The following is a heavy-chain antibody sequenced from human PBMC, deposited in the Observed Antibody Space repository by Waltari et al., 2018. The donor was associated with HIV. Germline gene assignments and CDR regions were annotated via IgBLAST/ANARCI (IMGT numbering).Heavy chain of an antibody. V-gene: IGHV1-69*12. CDR2: IIPTFGTP. D-gene: IGHD3-9*01. Sequence: QVPLVQSGAEVKKPRSSVKVSCKAARGTFSSYTFSWVRQAPGQRLEWMGGIIPTFGTPKYAQKFQGRVTITADDSTNTAYMEMRSLRVEDTAVYYCARGHLRYDDLFEHWGQGAPVTVSS. J-gene: IGHJ4*02. CDR1: RGTFSSYT. CDR3: ARGHLRYDDLFEH.